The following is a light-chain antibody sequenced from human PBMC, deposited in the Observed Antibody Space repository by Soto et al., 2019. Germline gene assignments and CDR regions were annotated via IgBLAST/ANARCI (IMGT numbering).Light chain of an antibody. CDR2: EVS. V-gene: IGLV2-8*01. CDR1: SSDVGGYKH. Sequence: QSALTQPPSASGSPGQSVTISCTGTSSDVGGYKHVSWYQQHPGKAPKLMIYEVSKRPSGVPDRFSGSKSGNTASLTVSGLQADDEADYYCSSYAGNNNVIFGGGTRLTVL. CDR3: SSYAGNNNVI. J-gene: IGLJ2*01.